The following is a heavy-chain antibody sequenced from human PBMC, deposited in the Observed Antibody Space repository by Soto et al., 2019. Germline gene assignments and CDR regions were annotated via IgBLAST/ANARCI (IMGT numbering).Heavy chain of an antibody. V-gene: IGHV3-23*01. Sequence: PGGSLRLSCAASGFTFSSYAMSWVRQAPGKGLEWVSAISGSGGSTYYADSVRGRFTISRDNSKNTLYLQMNSLRAEDTAVYYCAKVKYYDFWRGYLQHWGQGTRATFSS. J-gene: IGHJ1*01. CDR1: GFTFSSYA. CDR2: ISGSGGST. CDR3: AKVKYYDFWRGYLQH. D-gene: IGHD3-3*01.